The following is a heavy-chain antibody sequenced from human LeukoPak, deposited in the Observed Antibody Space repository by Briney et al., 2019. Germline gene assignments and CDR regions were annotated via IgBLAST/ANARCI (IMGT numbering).Heavy chain of an antibody. D-gene: IGHD5-12*01. V-gene: IGHV3-48*01. CDR1: GFTFSSYW. CDR3: AREGGWLRFFLDV. Sequence: GGSLRLSCAASGFTFSSYWMHWVRQAPGKGLEWVSYISSSSSTIYYADSVKGRFTISRDNAKNSLYLQMNSLRAEDTAVYYCAREGGWLRFFLDVWGKGTTVTVSS. J-gene: IGHJ6*04. CDR2: ISSSSSTI.